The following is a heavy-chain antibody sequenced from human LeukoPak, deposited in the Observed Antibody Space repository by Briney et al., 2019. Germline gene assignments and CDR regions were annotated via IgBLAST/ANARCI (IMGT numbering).Heavy chain of an antibody. V-gene: IGHV3-23*01. CDR1: EFTFSSYA. CDR3: AKHTAMVSRFDY. Sequence: GGSLRLSCAASEFTFSSYAMSWVRQAPGKGLEWGSAISGSGGSTYYADSVKGRFTISRDNSKNTLYLQMNSLRAEDTAVYYCAKHTAMVSRFDYWGQGTLVTVSS. J-gene: IGHJ4*02. CDR2: ISGSGGST. D-gene: IGHD5-18*01.